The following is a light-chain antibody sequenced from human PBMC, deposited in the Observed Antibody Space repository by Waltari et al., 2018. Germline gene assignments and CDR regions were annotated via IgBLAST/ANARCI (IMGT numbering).Light chain of an antibody. CDR3: QQRSNWPQLT. CDR1: RSVSSY. J-gene: IGKJ4*01. Sequence: VLTQYPATLSLSPGETATLSCRASRSVSSYLAWYQQKPRQAPRPLIYDASTSATGIPARFSLSGSVTDFTLTISSLEPEDFAVYYCQQRSNWPQLTLGGATKAEIK. CDR2: DAS. V-gene: IGKV3-11*01.